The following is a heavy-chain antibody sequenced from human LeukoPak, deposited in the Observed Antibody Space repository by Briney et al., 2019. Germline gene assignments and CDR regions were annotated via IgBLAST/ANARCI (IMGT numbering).Heavy chain of an antibody. D-gene: IGHD3-10*01. CDR3: AKAGTYDFTYGFDY. CDR2: ITWDDGST. V-gene: IGHV3-43*01. CDR1: GFIISGHS. J-gene: IGHJ4*02. Sequence: GGSLRLSCEASGFIISGHSMNWVRQAPGKGLEWVSLITWDDGSTSYADSVKGRFTISRENSKNSLYLQMNSLRTEDTALYYCAKAGTYDFTYGFDYWGQGTLVTVS.